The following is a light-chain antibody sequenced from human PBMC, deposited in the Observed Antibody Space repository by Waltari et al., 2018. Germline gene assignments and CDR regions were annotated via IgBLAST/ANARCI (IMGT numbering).Light chain of an antibody. V-gene: IGKV1-5*01. CDR1: QSIDSW. J-gene: IGKJ1*01. CDR3: QQSYSIPWT. Sequence: DIQMTQSPSTLSASVGDRVTITCRASQSIDSWLAWYQQKPGKAPKLLIYDASSLERGGASRFSGSGSGTEFTLTISSLKPEDFATYYCQQSYSIPWTFGQGTMVETK. CDR2: DAS.